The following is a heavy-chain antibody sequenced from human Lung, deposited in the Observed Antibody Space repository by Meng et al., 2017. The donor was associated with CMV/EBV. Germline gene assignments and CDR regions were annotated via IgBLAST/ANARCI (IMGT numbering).Heavy chain of an antibody. J-gene: IGHJ5*02. V-gene: IGHV7-4-1*02. CDR3: ARGGNFDP. CDR1: GYTFSTYT. CDR2: ISTSTGTP. D-gene: IGHD2/OR15-2a*01. Sequence: QVQWLQFGSELKKPGASVKVSCKASGYTFSTYTIHWVRQAHGRGLEWMGWISTSTGTPTYTQGFTGRFVFSLDTSVSTAYLQISSIKAEDTAVYYCARGGNFDPWGQGTLVTVSS.